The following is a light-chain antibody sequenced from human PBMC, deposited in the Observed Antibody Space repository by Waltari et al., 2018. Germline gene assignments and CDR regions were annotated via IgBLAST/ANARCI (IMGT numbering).Light chain of an antibody. CDR2: WAS. V-gene: IGKV4-1*01. CDR1: QSVFYISNNKNY. CDR3: QQYYSTPYT. Sequence: DIVMTQSPDSLAVSLGERATINCKSSQSVFYISNNKNYLAWYQQKPGKPPKRLFYWASTRESGVADRFSGRGYGTDFTLTISSLQAEDVAVYYCQQYYSTPYTFGQRTKLEIK. J-gene: IGKJ2*01.